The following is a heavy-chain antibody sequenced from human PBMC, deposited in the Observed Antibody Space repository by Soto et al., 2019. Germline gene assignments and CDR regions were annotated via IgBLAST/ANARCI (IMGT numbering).Heavy chain of an antibody. CDR2: ISAYNGNT. CDR3: ARDPKVTIFGVVIGLAPGGMDV. J-gene: IGHJ6*02. V-gene: IGHV1-18*01. Sequence: GASVKVSCKASGYAFTSYGISWVRQAPGQGLEWMGWISAYNGNTDYAQKLQGRVTMTTDTSTSTAYMELRSLRSDDTAVYYCARDPKVTIFGVVIGLAPGGMDVWGQGTTVTVSS. CDR1: GYAFTSYG. D-gene: IGHD3-3*01.